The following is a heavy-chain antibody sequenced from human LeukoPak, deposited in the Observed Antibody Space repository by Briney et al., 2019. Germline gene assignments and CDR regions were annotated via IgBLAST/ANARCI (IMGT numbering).Heavy chain of an antibody. D-gene: IGHD3-22*01. CDR2: MNPNSGNT. CDR3: ARGRRYYYDSSGYSGSYYFDY. CDR1: GYTFTSYD. Sequence: ASVKVSCKASGYTFTSYDINWVRQPTGQGLEWMGWMNPNSGNTGYAQKFQGRVTMTRNTPISTAYMELSSLRSEDTAVYYCARGRRYYYDSSGYSGSYYFDYWGQGTLVTVSS. V-gene: IGHV1-8*01. J-gene: IGHJ4*02.